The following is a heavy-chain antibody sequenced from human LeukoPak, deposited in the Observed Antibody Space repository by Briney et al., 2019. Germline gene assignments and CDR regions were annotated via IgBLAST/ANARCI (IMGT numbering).Heavy chain of an antibody. Sequence: SETLSLTCTVSGGSISSYYWSWIRQPPGKGLEWIGYIYYSGSTNYNPSLKSRVTISVDTSKNQFSLKLSSVTAADTAVYYCARGVEDIVVVVAATRYDYWGQGTLVTVSS. CDR3: ARGVEDIVVVVAATRYDY. D-gene: IGHD2-15*01. V-gene: IGHV4-59*12. CDR1: GGSISSYY. CDR2: IYYSGST. J-gene: IGHJ4*02.